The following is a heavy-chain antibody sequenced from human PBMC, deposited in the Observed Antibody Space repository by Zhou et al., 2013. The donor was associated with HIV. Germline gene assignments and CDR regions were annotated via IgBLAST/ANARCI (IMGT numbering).Heavy chain of an antibody. Sequence: QVQLVQSGAEVKKPGSSVKVSCKTSGGSFSSYAMNWVRQAPGQGLEWMGRIIPMFGTVNYTQKFQGRVTITADESTKTAYTELSSLRSEDTAIYYCARAGTAVLPASIGYYWGQGTLVTVSS. CDR3: ARAGTAVLPASIGYY. V-gene: IGHV1-69*13. CDR2: IIPMFGTV. D-gene: IGHD2-2*01. CDR1: GGSFSSYA. J-gene: IGHJ4*02.